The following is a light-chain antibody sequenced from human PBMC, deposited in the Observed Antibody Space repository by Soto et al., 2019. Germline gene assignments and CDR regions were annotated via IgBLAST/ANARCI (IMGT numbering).Light chain of an antibody. CDR3: QQYENSCGLT. Sequence: SLLPQSPGTLSLSPGERATLSCRASQRVSSTYLAWYQQKPGQAPRLLLYGTSSRATGIPTRFSGSGSGTDFTLSITRLEPEDFAAYYCQQYENSCGLTFGQGTKV. J-gene: IGKJ1*01. CDR1: QRVSSTY. V-gene: IGKV3-20*01. CDR2: GTS.